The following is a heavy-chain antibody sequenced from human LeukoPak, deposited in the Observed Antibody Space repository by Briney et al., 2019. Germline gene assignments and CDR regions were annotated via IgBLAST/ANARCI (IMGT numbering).Heavy chain of an antibody. CDR3: GRGHMVRGVILTLLSWYLDL. J-gene: IGHJ2*01. CDR2: INPNSGGT. Sequence: ASVKVSCKASGYTFTGYYMHWVRQAPGQGLEWMGWINPNSGGTNYAQKFQGRVTMTRDTYINTAYMELTILRNDEPAVYCCGRGHMVRGVILTLLSWYLDLWGRGTLVTVSS. D-gene: IGHD3-10*01. V-gene: IGHV1-2*02. CDR1: GYTFTGYY.